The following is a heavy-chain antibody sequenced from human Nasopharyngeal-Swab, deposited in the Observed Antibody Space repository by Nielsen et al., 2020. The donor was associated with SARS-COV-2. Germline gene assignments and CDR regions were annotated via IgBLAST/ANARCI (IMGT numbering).Heavy chain of an antibody. D-gene: IGHD2-2*01. CDR3: ARDFGFCSSTSCSLLTFDY. CDR2: ISSAGSDL. Sequence: GESLKISCAASGFSFSTNSMTWVRQAPGKGLEWVSSISSAGSDLNYADSVKGRFTISRDNAENSLFLQMSSLRAEDTAVYYCARDFGFCSSTSCSLLTFDYWGQGTLVTVSS. V-gene: IGHV3-21*01. J-gene: IGHJ4*02. CDR1: GFSFSTNS.